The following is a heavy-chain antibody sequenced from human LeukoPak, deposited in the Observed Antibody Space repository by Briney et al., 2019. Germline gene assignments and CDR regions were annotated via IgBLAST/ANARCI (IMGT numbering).Heavy chain of an antibody. CDR2: ISSSGSTI. CDR3: ANWNDALGAFDI. J-gene: IGHJ3*02. Sequence: GGSLRLSCAASGFTFSSYGMHWVRQAPGKGLEWVSYISSSGSTIYYADSVKGRFTISRDNAKNSLYLQMNSLRAEDTAVYYCANWNDALGAFDIWGQGTMVTVSS. V-gene: IGHV3-48*04. CDR1: GFTFSSYG. D-gene: IGHD1-20*01.